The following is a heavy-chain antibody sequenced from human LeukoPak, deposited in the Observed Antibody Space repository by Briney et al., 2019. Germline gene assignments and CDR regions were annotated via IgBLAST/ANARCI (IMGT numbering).Heavy chain of an antibody. CDR3: ARGGPNPSGWHLDN. V-gene: IGHV1-3*01. Sequence: ASVKVSCKASGYTFTHYALHWVRQAPGQRLQWMGCIDGDSGKTQYSPNFQGRITITRDTFANTAYIEVRSLRSEGTAVYYCARGGPNPSGWHLDNWGQGTLVTVSS. CDR1: GYTFTHYA. D-gene: IGHD6-19*01. J-gene: IGHJ4*02. CDR2: IDGDSGKT.